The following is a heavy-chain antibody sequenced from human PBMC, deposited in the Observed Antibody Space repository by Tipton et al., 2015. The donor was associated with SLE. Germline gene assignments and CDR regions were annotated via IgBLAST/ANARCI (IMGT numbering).Heavy chain of an antibody. V-gene: IGHV3-48*03. CDR3: ARRGDYYYGMDV. Sequence: GSLRLSCAASGFTFSSYEMNWVRQAPGKGLELVSYISSSGNTMYYADSVKGRFTISRDNAKNSLYLQMNSLRAEDTAVYYCARRGDYYYGMDVWGQGTTVTVSS. CDR1: GFTFSSYE. CDR2: ISSSGNTM. J-gene: IGHJ6*02.